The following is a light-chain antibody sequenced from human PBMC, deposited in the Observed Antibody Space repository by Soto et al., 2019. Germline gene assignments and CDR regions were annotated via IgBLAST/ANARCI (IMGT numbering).Light chain of an antibody. CDR1: QSVSSSY. J-gene: IGKJ2*01. V-gene: IGKV3-20*01. CDR3: QQYGSSSYT. Sequence: EIVLTQSPGTLSLSPGERATLSCRASQSVSSSYLAWYQQKPGQAPRLLIYGASSRATGIPDRFSGSGSGTDFTLTISRLDSEDFAVYYCQQYGSSSYTFGQGTTLEIK. CDR2: GAS.